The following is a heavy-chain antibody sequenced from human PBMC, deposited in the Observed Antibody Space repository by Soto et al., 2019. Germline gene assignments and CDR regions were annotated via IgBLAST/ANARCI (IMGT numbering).Heavy chain of an antibody. V-gene: IGHV1-8*01. CDR3: ARGTLSTYYDILTGYYTHMDV. J-gene: IGHJ6*03. CDR2: MNPNSGNT. Sequence: ASVKVSCKASGYTFTSYDINWVRQATGQGLEWMGWMNPNSGNTGYAQKFQGRVTMTRNTSISTAYMELSSLRSEDTAVYYCARGTLSTYYDILTGYYTHMDVWGKGTTVTVSS. CDR1: GYTFTSYD. D-gene: IGHD3-9*01.